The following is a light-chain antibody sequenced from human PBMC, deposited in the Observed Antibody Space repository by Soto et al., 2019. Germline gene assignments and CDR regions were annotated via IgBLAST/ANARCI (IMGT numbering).Light chain of an antibody. J-gene: IGKJ1*01. CDR1: QSVSSSY. V-gene: IGKV3-20*01. CDR2: GAS. CDR3: QQYGSSVA. Sequence: EIVLTQSPCTLSLSPGERATLSCRASQSVSSSYLAWYQQKPGQAPRLLIYGASSRATGIPDRFSGSGSGTDFTLTISRLEPEDFAVYYCQQYGSSVAFGQGTKVDI.